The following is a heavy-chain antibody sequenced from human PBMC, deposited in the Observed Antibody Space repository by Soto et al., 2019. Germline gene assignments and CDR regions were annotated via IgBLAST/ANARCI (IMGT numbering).Heavy chain of an antibody. CDR2: IYFIGSS. D-gene: IGHD3-10*01. CDR1: GGSISSSNSY. CDR3: ARKDEKYGSPS. J-gene: IGHJ5*02. Sequence: PAETLSLTVTVSGGSISSSNSYWGWIRQPPGKGLQWIGSIYFIGSSSYNPSPISRVTLSVDTSRNQFSLRLTSVTAADTAVYFCARKDEKYGSPSWGPGTLVNVSS. V-gene: IGHV4-39*01.